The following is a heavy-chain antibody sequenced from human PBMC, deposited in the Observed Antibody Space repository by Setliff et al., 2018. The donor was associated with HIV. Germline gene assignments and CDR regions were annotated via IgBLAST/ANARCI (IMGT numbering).Heavy chain of an antibody. CDR1: DGSISSTNHY. V-gene: IGHV4-39*02. Sequence: PSETLSLTCTVSDGSISSTNHYWGWIRQSPGKRLEWIGTVHYSGSTYYNPSLKSQLTISVDTSTNHFSLKLSSVAAADTAVYYCARLVGYYRSDNANYYYMDVWGKGTTVTVSS. CDR3: ARLVGYYRSDNANYYYMDV. J-gene: IGHJ6*03. D-gene: IGHD3-16*02. CDR2: VHYSGST.